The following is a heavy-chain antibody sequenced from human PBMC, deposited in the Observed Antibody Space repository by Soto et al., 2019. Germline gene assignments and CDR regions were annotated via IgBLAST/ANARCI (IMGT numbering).Heavy chain of an antibody. J-gene: IGHJ6*03. CDR1: GDSVSSNSAA. D-gene: IGHD5-12*01. Sequence: QVQLQQSGPGLLKPSQTLSLTCAISGDSVSSNSAAWNWIRRSPSGGLEWLGRTYYRSRWDNDYAVSVRSRITDNPDTSKNQFSLHLNSVTPEDTAVYYCAGNSSLQWYYMDVWGKGTTVTVSS. CDR2: TYYRSRWDN. CDR3: AGNSSLQWYYMDV. V-gene: IGHV6-1*01.